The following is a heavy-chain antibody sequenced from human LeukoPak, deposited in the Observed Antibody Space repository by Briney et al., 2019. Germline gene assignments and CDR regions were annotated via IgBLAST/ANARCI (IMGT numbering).Heavy chain of an antibody. D-gene: IGHD6-19*01. CDR1: GYTFSDYA. CDR2: INAGNGNT. V-gene: IGHV1-3*01. CDR3: ARSIVYSSDSDGGYYFDY. Sequence: ASVQVSCKASGYTFSDYAMHWVRQAPGQRFEWMGWINAGNGNTKYSQKFQGRVTITRDTSASTAYMELSSLRSEDTALYFCARSIVYSSDSDGGYYFDYWGQGTLVTVSS. J-gene: IGHJ4*02.